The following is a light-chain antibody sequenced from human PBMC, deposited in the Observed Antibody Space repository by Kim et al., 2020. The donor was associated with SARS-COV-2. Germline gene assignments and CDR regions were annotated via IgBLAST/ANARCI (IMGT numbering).Light chain of an antibody. CDR1: QSVLYSSNNKNY. V-gene: IGKV4-1*01. CDR2: WAS. CDR3: QQSYGTPHT. Sequence: RATINCKSSQSVLYSSNNKNYLAWYQQKPGQPPKLLIYWASTQQSGVPDRFSGSGSGTDFTLTISSLQAEDVAVYYCQQSYGTPHTFGQGTKLEI. J-gene: IGKJ2*01.